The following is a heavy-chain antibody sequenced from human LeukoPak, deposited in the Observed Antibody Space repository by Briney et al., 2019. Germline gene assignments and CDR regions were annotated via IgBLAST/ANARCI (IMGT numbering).Heavy chain of an antibody. CDR1: GFTFSSYA. CDR3: AKGKAAMVLYYYGMDV. CDR2: ISGSGGST. V-gene: IGHV3-23*01. Sequence: GGSLRLSCAASGFTFSSYAMGWVRQAPGKGLEWVSAISGSGGSTYYADSVKGRFTISRDNSKNTLYLQMNSLRAEDTAVYYCAKGKAAMVLYYYGMDVWGQGTTVTVSS. D-gene: IGHD5-18*01. J-gene: IGHJ6*02.